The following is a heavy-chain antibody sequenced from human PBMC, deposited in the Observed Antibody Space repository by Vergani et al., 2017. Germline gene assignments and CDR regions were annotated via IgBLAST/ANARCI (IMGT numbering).Heavy chain of an antibody. CDR1: GYTFTSYY. V-gene: IGHV1-46*01. CDR3: AREPPFGGMDV. CDR2: INPSGGST. Sequence: QVQLVQSGAEVKKPGASVKVSCKASGYTFTSYYMHWVRQAPGQGLEGMGIINPSGGSTSYAQKFQGRVTMTRDTSTSTVYMELSSLGSEETAVYYCAREPPFGGMDVWGQGTTVTVSS. J-gene: IGHJ6*02. D-gene: IGHD3-16*01.